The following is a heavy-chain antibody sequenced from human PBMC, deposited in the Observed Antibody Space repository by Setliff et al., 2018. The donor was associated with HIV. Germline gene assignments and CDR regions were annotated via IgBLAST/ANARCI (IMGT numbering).Heavy chain of an antibody. J-gene: IGHJ6*03. D-gene: IGHD6-19*01. Sequence: GGSLRLSCAASGFIFSQHWMSWVRQAPGKGLEWLANINQDGIERYYVDSVKGRFTISRDNAKNSLYLQMNSLRAEDTAVYYCARGSSYDSGWFPRTLYYYYYLDVWGKGTTVTVSS. CDR1: GFIFSQHW. V-gene: IGHV3-7*04. CDR3: ARGSSYDSGWFPRTLYYYYYLDV. CDR2: INQDGIER.